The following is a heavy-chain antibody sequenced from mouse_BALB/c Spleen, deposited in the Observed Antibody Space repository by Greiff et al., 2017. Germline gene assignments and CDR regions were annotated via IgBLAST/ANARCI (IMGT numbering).Heavy chain of an antibody. D-gene: IGHD1-1*01. Sequence: QVQLKQSGPELVKPGASVKMSCKASGYTFTSYWMHWVKQRPGQGLEWIGYINPSTGYTEYNQKFKDKATLTADKSSSTAYMQLSSLTSEDSAVYYCARPDGSSYDYAMDYWGQGTSVTVSS. J-gene: IGHJ4*01. CDR3: ARPDGSSYDYAMDY. CDR2: INPSTGYT. CDR1: GYTFTSYW. V-gene: IGHV1-7*01.